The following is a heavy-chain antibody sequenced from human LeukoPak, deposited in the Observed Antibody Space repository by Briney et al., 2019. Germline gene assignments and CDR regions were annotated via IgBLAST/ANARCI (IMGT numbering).Heavy chain of an antibody. D-gene: IGHD2-15*01. CDR2: IYPGESAT. CDR3: ARHCSGGSCYSGLADY. J-gene: IGHJ4*02. CDR1: GYSFTSYC. Sequence: GESLKISRKGSGYSFTSYCIGWLRQMPGKGLECIGIIYPGESATRYSPSFQGQVTISADKSISTAYLQWSSLKASDTAMYYCARHCSGGSCYSGLADYWGQGTLVTVSS. V-gene: IGHV5-51*01.